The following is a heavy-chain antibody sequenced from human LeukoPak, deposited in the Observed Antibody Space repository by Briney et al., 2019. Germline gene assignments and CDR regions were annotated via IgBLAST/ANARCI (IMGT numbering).Heavy chain of an antibody. CDR1: GYSISSGYY. CDR3: ARSLPRYQLLSIPIDWFDP. D-gene: IGHD2-2*01. V-gene: IGHV4-38-2*02. CDR2: IYHSGST. J-gene: IGHJ5*02. Sequence: SETLSLTCTVSGYSISSGYYWGWIRQPPGKGLEWIGSIYHSGSTYYNPSLKSRVTISVDTSKNQFSLKLSSVTAADTAVYYCARSLPRYQLLSIPIDWFDPWGQGTLVTVSS.